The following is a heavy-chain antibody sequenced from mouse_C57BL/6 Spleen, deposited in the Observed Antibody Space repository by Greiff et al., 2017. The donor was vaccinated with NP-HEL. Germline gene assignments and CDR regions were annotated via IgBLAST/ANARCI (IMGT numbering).Heavy chain of an antibody. V-gene: IGHV1-26*01. CDR2: INPNNGGT. Sequence: EVQLQQSGPELVKPGASVKISCKASGYTFTDYYMNWVKQSHGKSLEWIGDINPNNGGTSYNQKFKGKATLTVDKSSSTAYMELRSLTSEDSAVYYCARGGVGYYYAMDYWGQGTSVTVSS. CDR3: ARGGVGYYYAMDY. CDR1: GYTFTDYY. J-gene: IGHJ4*01. D-gene: IGHD2-2*01.